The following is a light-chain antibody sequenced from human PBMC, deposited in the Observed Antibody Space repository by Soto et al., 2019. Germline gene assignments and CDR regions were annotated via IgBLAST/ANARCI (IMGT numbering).Light chain of an antibody. CDR2: YAS. J-gene: IGKJ1*01. Sequence: EIVMTQSPATLSVSPGERVTLSCRASQSVGTTIAWYQQKSGQAPRLLIYYASTRATGVPARFSAGGSGTDFTLTITSLQSEDFGIYYCQQYKGWPTTFGQGTKVEIK. V-gene: IGKV3-15*01. CDR3: QQYKGWPTT. CDR1: QSVGTT.